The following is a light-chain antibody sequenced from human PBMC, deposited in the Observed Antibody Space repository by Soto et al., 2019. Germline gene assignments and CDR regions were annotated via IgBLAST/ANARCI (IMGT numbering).Light chain of an antibody. V-gene: IGLV2-23*02. Sequence: QPASVSGSPGQSITISCTGTSSDVGSYNLVSWYQQHPGEAPKLMIYEVSKRPSGVSNRFSGSKSGNTASLTISGLQAEDEADYYCCSYAGSSTHGVFGGGTQLTVL. CDR3: CSYAGSSTHGV. J-gene: IGLJ3*02. CDR2: EVS. CDR1: SSDVGSYNL.